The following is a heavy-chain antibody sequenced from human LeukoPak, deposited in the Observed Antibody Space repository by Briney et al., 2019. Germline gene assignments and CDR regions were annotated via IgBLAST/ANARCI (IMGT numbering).Heavy chain of an antibody. Sequence: SQTLSLTCAISGDRVSSNSAAWNWMRQSPSRGLEWLGRTYYRSKWYNDYVVSVKSRITINPDTSKNQFSLQLNSVTPEDTAVYYCARGELYYYGSGSYYNVDIWGQGTMVTVTS. V-gene: IGHV6-1*01. CDR2: TYYRSKWYN. CDR1: GDRVSSNSAA. D-gene: IGHD3-10*01. CDR3: ARGELYYYGSGSYYNVDI. J-gene: IGHJ3*02.